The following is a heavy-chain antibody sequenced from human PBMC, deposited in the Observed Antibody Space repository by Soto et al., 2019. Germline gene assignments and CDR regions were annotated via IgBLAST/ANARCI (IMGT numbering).Heavy chain of an antibody. J-gene: IGHJ4*02. CDR3: AKEGGGCSGGSCYDIFDY. Sequence: GGSLRLSCAASGFTFSSYAMSWVRQAPGKGLEWVSAISGSGGSTYYADSVKGRFTISRDNSKNTLYLQMNSLRAEDTAVYYCAKEGGGCSGGSCYDIFDYWGQGTLVTVSS. V-gene: IGHV3-23*01. CDR2: ISGSGGST. D-gene: IGHD2-15*01. CDR1: GFTFSSYA.